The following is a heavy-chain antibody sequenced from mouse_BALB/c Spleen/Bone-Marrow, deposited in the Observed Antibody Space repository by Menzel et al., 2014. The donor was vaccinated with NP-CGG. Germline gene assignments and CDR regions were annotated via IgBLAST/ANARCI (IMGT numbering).Heavy chain of an antibody. J-gene: IGHJ3*01. Sequence: QVHVKQSGPALVRPGVSVKISCKGSGYTFTDYAMHWVKQSHATSLEWIGVISTYSGNTNYNQKFKGKAAMTVDKSSSTAYMELARLTSEDSAIYYCARSGYGYDWFAYWGQGTLVTVSA. V-gene: IGHV1-67*01. CDR1: GYTFTDYA. CDR3: ARSGYGYDWFAY. CDR2: ISTYSGNT. D-gene: IGHD2-2*01.